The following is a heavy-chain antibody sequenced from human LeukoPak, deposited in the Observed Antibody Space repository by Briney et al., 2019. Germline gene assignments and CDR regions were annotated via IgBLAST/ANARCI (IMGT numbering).Heavy chain of an antibody. D-gene: IGHD2-2*02. CDR1: GFTFSDYY. V-gene: IGHV3-11*01. J-gene: IGHJ4*02. CDR3: ARDPPYCSSTSCYNGEADY. CDR2: ISSSGSTI. Sequence: GGSLRLSCAASGFTFSDYYMSWIRQAPGKGLEWVSYISSSGSTIYHADSVKGRFTISRDNAKNSLYLQMNSLRAEDTAVYYCARDPPYCSSTSCYNGEADYWGQGTLVTVSS.